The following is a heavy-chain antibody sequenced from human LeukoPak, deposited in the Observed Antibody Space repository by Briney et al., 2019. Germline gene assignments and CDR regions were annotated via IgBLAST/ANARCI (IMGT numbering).Heavy chain of an antibody. Sequence: SETLSLTCTVSGGFISSYYWSWIRQPAGKGLEWIGRIYTSGSTNYNPSLKSRVTMSVDTSKNQFSLKLSSVTAADTAVYYCARDYYYDSSVAAFDIWGQGTMVTVSS. CDR2: IYTSGST. V-gene: IGHV4-4*07. J-gene: IGHJ3*02. CDR1: GGFISSYY. D-gene: IGHD3-22*01. CDR3: ARDYYYDSSVAAFDI.